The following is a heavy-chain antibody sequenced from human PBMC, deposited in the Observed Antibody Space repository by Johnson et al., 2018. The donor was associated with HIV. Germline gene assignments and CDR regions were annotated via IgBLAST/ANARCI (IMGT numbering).Heavy chain of an antibody. CDR1: GFIFSDYY. CDR2: ISFSDSTI. J-gene: IGHJ3*02. CDR3: ARSKDCSGGSCPDGFDI. V-gene: IGHV3-11*04. D-gene: IGHD2-15*01. Sequence: QVQLVESGGSVVRPGGSLRLSCTASGFIFSDYYMSWIRQAPGKGLEWVSYISFSDSTIYSADSVQGRFTISRDNAKNSLYLQMNSLRAEDTAVYYCARSKDCSGGSCPDGFDIWGQGTMVTVSS.